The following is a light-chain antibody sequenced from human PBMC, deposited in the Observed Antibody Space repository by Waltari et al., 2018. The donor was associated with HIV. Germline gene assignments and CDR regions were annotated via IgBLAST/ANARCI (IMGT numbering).Light chain of an antibody. CDR1: SSNIGDNA. V-gene: IGLV1-44*01. J-gene: IGLJ2*01. CDR3: ATLDDSLNGPV. CDR2: SNN. Sequence: QSVLTQPPSVSGTPGQRVTISCSGGSSNIGDNAVSWYQQFPGTAPKLLIYSNNQRPSGVPGRFSCSKSGTSASLAISGLQSEDEADYYCATLDDSLNGPVFGGGTKVTVL.